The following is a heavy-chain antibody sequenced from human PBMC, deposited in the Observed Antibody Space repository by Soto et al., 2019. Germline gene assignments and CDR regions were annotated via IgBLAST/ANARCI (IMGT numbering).Heavy chain of an antibody. CDR1: GFTFSSYA. J-gene: IGHJ4*02. D-gene: IGHD5-12*01. Sequence: GGSLRLSCAASGFTFSSYAMHWVRQAPGKGLEWVAVISYDGSNKYYADSVKGRFTISRDNSKNTLYLQMNSLRAEDTAVYYCARDFSFSFRTIKSYFDYWCQGTLVTVSS. CDR2: ISYDGSNK. V-gene: IGHV3-30*04. CDR3: ARDFSFSFRTIKSYFDY.